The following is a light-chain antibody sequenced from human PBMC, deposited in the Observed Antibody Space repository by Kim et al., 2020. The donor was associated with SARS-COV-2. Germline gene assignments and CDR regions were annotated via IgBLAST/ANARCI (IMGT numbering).Light chain of an antibody. CDR3: ATWDDSPSGRV. CDR2: TNN. V-gene: IGLV1-47*02. CDR1: SANVGSAY. J-gene: IGLJ2*01. Sequence: SLTCYGSSANVGSAYVMWSQHLPGTAPKLLIFTNNHPPSGAPVRFSGSNSGSSDSLAISVPRSQAEADYDCATWDDSPSGRVFGGGTQLTVL.